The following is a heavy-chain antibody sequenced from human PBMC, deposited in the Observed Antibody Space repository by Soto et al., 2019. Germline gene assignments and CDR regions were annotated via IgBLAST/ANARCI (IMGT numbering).Heavy chain of an antibody. J-gene: IGHJ3*02. Sequence: SETLSLTCTVSGGSIDSGDYYWSWIRQPPGKGLEWIGYVYYSGTTNYNPFLKSRVTLSLDKSKNQFSLKMNSVTAADTAVYYCARTPADYGDYGKDAFDIWGQGTMVTVSS. CDR1: GGSIDSGDYY. D-gene: IGHD4-17*01. V-gene: IGHV4-61*05. CDR3: ARTPADYGDYGKDAFDI. CDR2: VYYSGTT.